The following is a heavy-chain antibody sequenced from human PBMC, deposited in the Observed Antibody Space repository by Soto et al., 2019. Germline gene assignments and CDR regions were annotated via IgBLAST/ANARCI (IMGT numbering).Heavy chain of an antibody. CDR1: GYTFTGYY. J-gene: IGHJ4*02. V-gene: IGHV1-2*02. CDR2: INPNSGGT. D-gene: IGHD3-9*01. CDR3: ATYYDILTGYYYFDY. Sequence: GASVKVSCKASGYTFTGYYMHWVLQAPGQGLEWMGWINPNSGGTNYAQKFQGRVTMTRDTSISTAYMELSRLRSDDTAVYYCATYYDILTGYYYFDYWGQGTLVTVSS.